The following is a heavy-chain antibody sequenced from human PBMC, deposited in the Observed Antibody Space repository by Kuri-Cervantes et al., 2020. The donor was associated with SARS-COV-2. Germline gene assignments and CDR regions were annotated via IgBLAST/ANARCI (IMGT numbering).Heavy chain of an antibody. CDR2: IYYSGST. D-gene: IGHD6-19*01. Sequence: LRLSCTVSGGSISSGGYYWSWIRQHPGKGLEWIGYIYYSGSTYYNPSLKSRVTISVDTSKNQFSLKLSSVTAADTAVYYCARGRIGYSSGWSYWYFDLWGRGTLVTVSS. CDR1: GGSISSGGYY. CDR3: ARGRIGYSSGWSYWYFDL. J-gene: IGHJ2*01. V-gene: IGHV4-31*03.